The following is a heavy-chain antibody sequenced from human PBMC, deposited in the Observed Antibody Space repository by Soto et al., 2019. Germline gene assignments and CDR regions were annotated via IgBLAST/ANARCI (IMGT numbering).Heavy chain of an antibody. J-gene: IGHJ4*02. V-gene: IGHV3-30-3*01. D-gene: IGHD6-13*01. CDR1: GFTLNTYS. Sequence: PGGSLRLSCSVSGFTLNTYSMHWVRQAPGKGLEWVAVVSFDGVNKHYRDSVKGRFTISRDIAKNMLYLQMTSLRLEDTALYYCARDPDPIEAAGNYFDYWGQGTLVTVSS. CDR3: ARDPDPIEAAGNYFDY. CDR2: VSFDGVNK.